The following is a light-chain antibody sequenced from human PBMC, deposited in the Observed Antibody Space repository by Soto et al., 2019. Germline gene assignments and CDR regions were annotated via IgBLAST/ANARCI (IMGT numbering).Light chain of an antibody. V-gene: IGLV1-40*01. Sequence: QSVLTQPPSVSGAPGQRVTISCTGSSSNIGAGYDVHWYQQLPGTAPKLLIYGNNNRPSGVPDRFSGSKSGTSASLAITGLQAEDEADYYCQSYDISLTYVVFGGGTKLTVL. CDR2: GNN. CDR3: QSYDISLTYVV. J-gene: IGLJ2*01. CDR1: SSNIGAGYD.